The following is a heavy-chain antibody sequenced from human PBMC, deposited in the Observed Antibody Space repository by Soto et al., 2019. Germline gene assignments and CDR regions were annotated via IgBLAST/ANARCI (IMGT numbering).Heavy chain of an antibody. Sequence: GGSLRLSCAASGLDFSSEVMCWVRQAPGKGLEWVSSISGSGRTIYHADSMRGRFTISRDNSKSTLYLQMDSLRPEDTAIYSCARDPNTSGGLNWANNWFDPWGQGTVVTVSS. CDR1: GLDFSSEV. CDR3: ARDPNTSGGLNWANNWFDP. J-gene: IGHJ5*02. CDR2: ISGSGRTI. D-gene: IGHD7-27*01. V-gene: IGHV3-48*03.